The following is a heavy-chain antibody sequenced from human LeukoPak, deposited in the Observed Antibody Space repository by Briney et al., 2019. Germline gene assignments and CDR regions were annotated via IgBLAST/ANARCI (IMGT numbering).Heavy chain of an antibody. CDR2: FDPEDGET. Sequence: ASVKVSCKASGYTFTSYYMHWVRQAPGKGLEWMGGFDPEDGETIYAQKFQGRVTMTEDTSTDTAYMELSSLRSEDTAVYYCARGVDAYDSSGYYWFDYWGQGTLVTVSS. CDR3: ARGVDAYDSSGYYWFDY. V-gene: IGHV1-24*01. J-gene: IGHJ4*02. CDR1: GYTFTSYY. D-gene: IGHD3-22*01.